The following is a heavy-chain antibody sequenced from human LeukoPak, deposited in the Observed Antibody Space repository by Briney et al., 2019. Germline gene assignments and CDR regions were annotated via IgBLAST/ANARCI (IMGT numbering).Heavy chain of an antibody. Sequence: ASVRVSCKASGYTLTSSHAHWVRQAPGQGLEWMGIINCGDGYTNYAQKFQGRVSVTSDTSTSTIYTELSSLRAEDTAIYYCARDRGGSYSIDYWGQGTLVTVSS. CDR2: INCGDGYT. V-gene: IGHV1-46*01. CDR1: GYTLTSSH. CDR3: ARDRGGSYSIDY. D-gene: IGHD1-26*01. J-gene: IGHJ4*02.